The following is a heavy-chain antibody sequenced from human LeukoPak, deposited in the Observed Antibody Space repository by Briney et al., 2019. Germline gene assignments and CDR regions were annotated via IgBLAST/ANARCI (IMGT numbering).Heavy chain of an antibody. V-gene: IGHV3-21*01. J-gene: IGHJ4*02. Sequence: PGGSLSLSRAASGLTFSNYRMNSVRPPPGKGVAWVSSISSSSSYIYYADSVKRRFTITRDNAKNSLYLQMNSLRAEDTAVYYCAVGYGDYARNYFDYWGQGTLVTVSS. CDR3: AVGYGDYARNYFDY. D-gene: IGHD4-17*01. CDR2: ISSSSSYI. CDR1: GLTFSNYR.